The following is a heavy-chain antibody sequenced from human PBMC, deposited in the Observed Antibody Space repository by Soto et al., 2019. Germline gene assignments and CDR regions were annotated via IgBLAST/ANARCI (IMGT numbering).Heavy chain of an antibody. CDR3: ARDFTKSSSWPSYFDY. CDR2: ISAYSGST. CDR1: GYTFTTYG. J-gene: IGHJ4*02. Sequence: QVTLVQSGAEVKKPGASVKVSCKASGYTFTTYGISWVRQAPGQGLEWMGWISAYSGSTKFAQKLQGRVTMTTDTSTTTAYMELRSLTSDDTAVYYCARDFTKSSSWPSYFDYWGQGTLVTVSS. D-gene: IGHD6-13*01. V-gene: IGHV1-18*01.